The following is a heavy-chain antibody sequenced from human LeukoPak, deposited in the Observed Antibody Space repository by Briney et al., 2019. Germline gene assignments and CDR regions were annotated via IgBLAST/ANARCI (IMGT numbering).Heavy chain of an antibody. V-gene: IGHV3-48*03. CDR3: AQAAVGMSPTDY. CDR2: ISGSGGTT. Sequence: GGSLRLSCAASGFTFSTYEMNWVRQAPGKGLEWVSYISGSGGTTYYADSVKGRFTISRDNAKNSLYLQMNSLRAEDTAVYYCAQAAVGMSPTDYWGQGTLVTVSS. J-gene: IGHJ4*02. D-gene: IGHD6-13*01. CDR1: GFTFSTYE.